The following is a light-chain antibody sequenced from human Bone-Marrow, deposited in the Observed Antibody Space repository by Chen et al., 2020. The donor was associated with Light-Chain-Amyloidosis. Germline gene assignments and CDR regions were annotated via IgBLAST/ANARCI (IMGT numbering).Light chain of an antibody. CDR1: SSNIGNNS. Sequence: QSVLTQPPSVSAAPGQKVTISCSGSSSNIGNNSVSWYQQLPGTAPKLLIYDNNKRPSGIPDRFSGSKSGTSATLGITGHQTGDEADYYCGTWDSSLSAGVFGGGTKLTVL. J-gene: IGLJ3*02. V-gene: IGLV1-51*01. CDR3: GTWDSSLSAGV. CDR2: DNN.